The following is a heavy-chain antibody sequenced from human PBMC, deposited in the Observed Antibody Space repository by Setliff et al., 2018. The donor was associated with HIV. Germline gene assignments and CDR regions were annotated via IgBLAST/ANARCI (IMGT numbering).Heavy chain of an antibody. J-gene: IGHJ4*02. CDR3: ARGYGAAGGGY. Sequence: SETLSLTCSVSGGSISGSPYYWSWIRQSPEKGLEWIGYIHYSGSTNYNPSLRSRVTISVDTSKNLFSLKLSSVTAADTAVYYCARGYGAAGGGYWGQGTLVTVS. CDR2: IHYSGST. V-gene: IGHV4-61*05. D-gene: IGHD6-25*01. CDR1: GGSISGSPYY.